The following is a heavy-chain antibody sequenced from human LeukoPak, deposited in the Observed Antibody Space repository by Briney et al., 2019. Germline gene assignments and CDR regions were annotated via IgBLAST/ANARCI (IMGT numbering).Heavy chain of an antibody. Sequence: ASVKVSCKASGYTFTSYAMHWVRQAPGQGLEWMGWINAGNGNTKYSQKFQGRVTITRDTSASTACMELSSLRSEDTSVYYRARAEVRGVLNYYYYGMDVWGKGTTVTVSS. J-gene: IGHJ6*04. V-gene: IGHV1-3*01. CDR1: GYTFTSYA. CDR2: INAGNGNT. CDR3: ARAEVRGVLNYYYYGMDV. D-gene: IGHD3-10*01.